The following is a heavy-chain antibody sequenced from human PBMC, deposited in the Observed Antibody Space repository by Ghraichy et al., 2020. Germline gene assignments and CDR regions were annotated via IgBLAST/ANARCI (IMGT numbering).Heavy chain of an antibody. V-gene: IGHV4-61*01. CDR1: GGSVSSGSYY. J-gene: IGHJ6*02. Sequence: SETLSLTCTVSGGSVSSGSYYWSWIRQPPGKGLEWIGYIYYSGSTNYNPSLKSRVTISVDTSKNQFSLKLSSVTAADTAVYYCARDVIGLYYYYYGMDVWGQGTTVTVSS. D-gene: IGHD2/OR15-2a*01. CDR3: ARDVIGLYYYYYGMDV. CDR2: IYYSGST.